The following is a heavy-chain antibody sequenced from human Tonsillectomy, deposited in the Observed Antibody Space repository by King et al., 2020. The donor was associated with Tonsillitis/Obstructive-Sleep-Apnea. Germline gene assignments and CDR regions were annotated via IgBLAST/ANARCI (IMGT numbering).Heavy chain of an antibody. V-gene: IGHV3-33*01. Sequence: QLVQSGGGVVQPGRSLRLSCAASGSTFSSYGMHWVRQAPGKGLEWVAVIWYDGSNKYYADSVKGRFTISRDNSKNTLYLQMNSLRAEDTAVYYCARDPSIAARPSYGGFDPWGQGTLVTVSS. CDR1: GSTFSSYG. J-gene: IGHJ5*02. CDR3: ARDPSIAARPSYGGFDP. D-gene: IGHD6-6*01. CDR2: IWYDGSNK.